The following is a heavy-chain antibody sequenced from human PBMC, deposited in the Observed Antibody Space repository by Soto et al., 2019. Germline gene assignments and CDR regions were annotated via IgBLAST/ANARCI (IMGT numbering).Heavy chain of an antibody. J-gene: IGHJ4*02. CDR2: IYPSDSDT. CDR3: ARGGVSTRTFDY. D-gene: IGHD3-3*01. Sequence: LGESLKISCKGSGYNFAGYWIAWVRQMPGKGLELMGIIYPSDSDTRYRPSFQGQVTISADKSISSAYLQWSSLRASDTAMYYCARGGVSTRTFDYCGQGTPVTVSS. CDR1: GYNFAGYW. V-gene: IGHV5-51*01.